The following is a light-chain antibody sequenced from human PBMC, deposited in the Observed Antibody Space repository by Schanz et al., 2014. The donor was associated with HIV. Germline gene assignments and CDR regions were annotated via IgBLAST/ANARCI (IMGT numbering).Light chain of an antibody. Sequence: QSVLTQPPSVSGAPGQRVTISCTGSSSNIGAGYDVHWYHQLPGTAPKLLIYDDNNRPSGVPDRFSGSKSGTSASLVISGLQSEDEADYYCAAWDDSLSGRVFGGGTKLTVL. V-gene: IGLV1-40*01. CDR1: SSNIGAGYD. CDR2: DDN. J-gene: IGLJ3*02. CDR3: AAWDDSLSGRV.